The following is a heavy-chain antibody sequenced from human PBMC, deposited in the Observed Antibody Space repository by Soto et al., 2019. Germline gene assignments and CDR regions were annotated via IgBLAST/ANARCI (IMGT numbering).Heavy chain of an antibody. CDR2: INPYNANT. V-gene: IGHV1-18*04. Sequence: QVQLVQSGTEVKKPGASVKVSCKTSGYTFTNHGINWVRQAPGQGLEWMGWINPYNANTNYAQKLQGRVTMTTDTTTTTAYMDLRSLTYDDTAGDYCARDRVAGIWGDAFDIWGQGTVVTVSS. CDR1: GYTFTNHG. J-gene: IGHJ3*02. D-gene: IGHD3-16*01. CDR3: ARDRVAGIWGDAFDI.